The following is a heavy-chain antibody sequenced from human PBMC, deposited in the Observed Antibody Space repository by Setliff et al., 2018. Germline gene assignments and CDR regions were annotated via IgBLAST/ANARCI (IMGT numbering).Heavy chain of an antibody. J-gene: IGHJ3*01. Sequence: ASVKVSCKVSGYTISSYPLNWVRQAPGQGLEWMGWINTKTATPSYAQGFTGRFVFSLDTSASTAHLQIDSLTSEYTAVYYCARDLPTEYETIRDTFDVWGQGTKGT. CDR2: INTKTATP. V-gene: IGHV7-4-1*01. CDR3: ARDLPTEYETIRDTFDV. CDR1: GYTISSYP. D-gene: IGHD2-21*01.